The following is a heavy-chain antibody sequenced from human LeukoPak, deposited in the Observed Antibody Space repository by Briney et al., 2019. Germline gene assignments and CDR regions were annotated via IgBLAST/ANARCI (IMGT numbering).Heavy chain of an antibody. J-gene: IGHJ4*02. Sequence: SQTLSLTCAVSGDSISSGGYSWSWIRQPPGKGLEWIAYIYHSGTTYYNPSLKSRVTISVDRSKNQFSLKLGSVTAADTAVYYCARVTTVTTFDYWGQGTLVTISS. V-gene: IGHV4-30-2*01. D-gene: IGHD4-17*01. CDR1: GDSISSGGYS. CDR2: IYHSGTT. CDR3: ARVTTVTTFDY.